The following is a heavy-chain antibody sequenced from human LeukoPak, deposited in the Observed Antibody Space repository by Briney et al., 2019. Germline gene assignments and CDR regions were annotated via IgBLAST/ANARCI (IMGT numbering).Heavy chain of an antibody. J-gene: IGHJ5*02. Sequence: PGGSLRLSCAASDFTFSSYAMSWVRQAPGKGLEWVSSITASGDTTNYADSGKGRFTISRDNSKNTLSLQMSSLRVEDTAIYYCAKDLTTGTTGWLDPRGQGTLVTVSS. D-gene: IGHD1-7*01. CDR1: DFTFSSYA. CDR2: ITASGDTT. V-gene: IGHV3-23*01. CDR3: AKDLTTGTTGWLDP.